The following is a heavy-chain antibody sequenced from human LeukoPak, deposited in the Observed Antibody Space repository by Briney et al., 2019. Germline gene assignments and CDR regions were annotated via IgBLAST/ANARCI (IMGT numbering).Heavy chain of an antibody. CDR2: IKQDGSEK. CDR1: GFTFSSYW. Sequence: GGSLRLSCAASGFTFSSYWMSWVRQAPGKGLEWVANIKQDGSEKYYVDSVKGRFTISRDNAKNSLYLQMNSLRAEDTAVYYCAKGPLYDYVWGSFAYWGQGTLVTVSS. CDR3: AKGPLYDYVWGSFAY. J-gene: IGHJ4*02. D-gene: IGHD3-16*01. V-gene: IGHV3-7*01.